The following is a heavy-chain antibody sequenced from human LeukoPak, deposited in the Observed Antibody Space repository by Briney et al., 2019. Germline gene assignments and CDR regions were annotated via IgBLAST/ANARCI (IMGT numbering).Heavy chain of an antibody. CDR2: IYHSGST. V-gene: IGHV4-30-2*01. CDR1: GGSISSGGYS. CDR3: ARDRYGDHTYFDY. J-gene: IGHJ4*02. Sequence: TLSLTCAVSGGSISSGGYSWSWIRQPLGKGLEWIGYIYHSGSTYYNPSLKSRVTISVDRSKNQFSLKLSSVTAADTAVYYCARDRYGDHTYFDYWGQGTLVTVSS. D-gene: IGHD4-17*01.